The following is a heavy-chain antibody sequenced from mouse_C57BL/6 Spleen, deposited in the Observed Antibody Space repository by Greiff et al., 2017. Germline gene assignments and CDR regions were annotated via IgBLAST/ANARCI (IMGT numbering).Heavy chain of an antibody. D-gene: IGHD1-1*01. CDR3: ARERYYGSSYGGMFAY. J-gene: IGHJ3*01. CDR1: GYTFTSYW. V-gene: IGHV1-69*01. Sequence: VQLQQPGAELVMPGASVKLSCKASGYTFTSYWMHWVKQRPGQGLEWIGEIDPSDSYTNYNQKFKGKSTLTVDKSSSTAYMQLSSLTSEDSAVYYCARERYYGSSYGGMFAYWGQGTLVTVSA. CDR2: IDPSDSYT.